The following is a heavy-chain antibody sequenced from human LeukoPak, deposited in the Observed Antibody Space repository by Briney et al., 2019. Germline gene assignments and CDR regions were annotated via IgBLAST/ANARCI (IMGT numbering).Heavy chain of an antibody. CDR3: ARVGTVLDGGY. J-gene: IGHJ4*02. V-gene: IGHV4-59*01. Sequence: PSETLSLTCTVSGDAITSDYWSWVRQPPGKGLDWIGYIHYSGNTNYNPSLKSRVSISIDSSKTQFSLKLRSVTAADTAVYYCARVGTVLDGGYWGQGTLVTVSS. CDR2: IHYSGNT. CDR1: GDAITSDY. D-gene: IGHD1-7*01.